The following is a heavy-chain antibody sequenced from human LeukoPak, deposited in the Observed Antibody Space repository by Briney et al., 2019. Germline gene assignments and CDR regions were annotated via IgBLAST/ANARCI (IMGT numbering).Heavy chain of an antibody. CDR3: ARRESGRDY. CDR2: IYYSGST. CDR1: GGSISSYY. Sequence: PSETLSLTCTVSGGSISSYYWSWIRQPPGKGLEWIGYIYYSGSTNYNPSLKSRVTISVDTSKNQFSLKLSSVTAADTAVYYCARRESGRDYWGQGTLVTVSS. V-gene: IGHV4-59*12. J-gene: IGHJ4*02. D-gene: IGHD1-26*01.